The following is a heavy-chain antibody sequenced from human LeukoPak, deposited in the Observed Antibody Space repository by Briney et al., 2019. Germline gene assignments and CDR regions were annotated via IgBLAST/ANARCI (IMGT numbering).Heavy chain of an antibody. CDR2: INPNSGGT. J-gene: IGHJ5*02. V-gene: IGHV1-2*02. Sequence: ASVKVSCKASGYTFTGYYMHWVRQAPGQGLEWMGWINPNSGGTNYAQNFQGRVTMTRDTSISTAYMELSRLKSDDAAVYYCARYSSSSWFDPWGQGTLVTVSS. CDR1: GYTFTGYY. D-gene: IGHD6-6*01. CDR3: ARYSSSSWFDP.